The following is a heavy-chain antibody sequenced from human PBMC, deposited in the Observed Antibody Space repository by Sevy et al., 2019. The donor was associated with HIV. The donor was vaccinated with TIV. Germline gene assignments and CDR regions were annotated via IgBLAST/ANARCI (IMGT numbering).Heavy chain of an antibody. D-gene: IGHD3-16*02. CDR2: ISSSSSTI. V-gene: IGHV3-48*01. CDR1: GFTFSSYS. Sequence: GGSLRLSCAASGFTFSSYSMNWIRQAPGKGLEWVSYISSSSSTIYYAESVKGRFTISRDNAKNSLYLQMNRLRAEVTAVYYCASLSYIKTYDYIWGSYQPHDYWGQRTLVTVSS. CDR3: ASLSYIKTYDYIWGSYQPHDY. J-gene: IGHJ4*02.